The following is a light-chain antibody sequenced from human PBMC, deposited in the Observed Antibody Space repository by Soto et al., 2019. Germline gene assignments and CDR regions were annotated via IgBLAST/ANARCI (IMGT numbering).Light chain of an antibody. CDR3: QQYNDYFT. J-gene: IGKJ4*01. CDR2: KAS. V-gene: IGKV1-5*03. Sequence: DIQMTQSPSTLSASIGDRVTITCRASQSLNSWLAWYQQKPGKAPKLLIYKASNLESGVPSRSSGSGSGTEFTLTISSLQPDDYAAYCGQQYNDYFTFGGGTTVESK. CDR1: QSLNSW.